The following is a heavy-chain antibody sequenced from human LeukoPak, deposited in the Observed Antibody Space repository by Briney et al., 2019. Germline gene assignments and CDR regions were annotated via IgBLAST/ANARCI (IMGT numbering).Heavy chain of an antibody. Sequence: GASVKVSCKASGGTFSSYAISWVRQAPGQGLEWMGGIIPIFGTANYAQKFQGRVTITADESTSTAYMELSSLRSEDTAVYYCARDPRDRITIFGVDYYFDYWGQGTLVTVSS. CDR3: ARDPRDRITIFGVDYYFDY. CDR1: GGTFSSYA. D-gene: IGHD3-3*01. J-gene: IGHJ4*02. CDR2: IIPIFGTA. V-gene: IGHV1-69*13.